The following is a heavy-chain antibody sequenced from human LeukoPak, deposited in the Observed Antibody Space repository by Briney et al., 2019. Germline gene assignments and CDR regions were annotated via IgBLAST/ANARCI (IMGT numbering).Heavy chain of an antibody. Sequence: GGSLRLSCATSGFTFTTFWMHWVRQAPGKGLVWVYADSVKGRFTISRDNAKNTVYLQMNSLRAEDMALYYCAKESLTGYYLDYWGQGTLVTVSS. J-gene: IGHJ4*02. CDR1: GFTFTTFW. V-gene: IGHV3-74*01. CDR3: AKESLTGYYLDY. D-gene: IGHD3-9*01.